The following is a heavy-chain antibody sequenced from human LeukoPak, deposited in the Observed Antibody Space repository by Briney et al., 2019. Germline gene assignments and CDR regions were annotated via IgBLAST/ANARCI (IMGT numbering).Heavy chain of an antibody. D-gene: IGHD2-2*01. V-gene: IGHV4-59*01. CDR2: IYYSGST. J-gene: IGHJ5*02. Sequence: SETLSLTCTVSGGSTSSYYWSWIRQPPGKGLEWIGYIYYSGSTNYNPSLKSRVTISVDTSKNQFSLKLSSVTAADTAVYYCARERSTYAGAPENWFDPWGQGILVTVSS. CDR3: ARERSTYAGAPENWFDP. CDR1: GGSTSSYY.